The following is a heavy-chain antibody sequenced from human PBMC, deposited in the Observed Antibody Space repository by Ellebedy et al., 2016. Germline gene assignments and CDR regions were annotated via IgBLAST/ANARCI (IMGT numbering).Heavy chain of an antibody. Sequence: GGSLRLSCKGSGYSFTSYWIGWVRQMPGKGLEWMGIISPGDSDTRYSPSFQGQVTISADKSISTAYLQWSSLKASDTAMYYCASLSPGQQLDHFDIWGQGTMVTVSS. CDR3: ASLSPGQQLDHFDI. J-gene: IGHJ3*02. CDR2: ISPGDSDT. V-gene: IGHV5-51*01. D-gene: IGHD6-13*01. CDR1: GYSFTSYW.